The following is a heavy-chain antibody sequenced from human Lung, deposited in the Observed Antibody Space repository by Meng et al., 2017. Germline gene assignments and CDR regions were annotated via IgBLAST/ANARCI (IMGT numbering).Heavy chain of an antibody. CDR1: VGASIVYC. J-gene: IGHJ4*02. CDR3: ARCPTTMAHDFDY. V-gene: IGHV4-34*01. Sequence: SGSDFWMPSGTLSPRWVVMVGASIVYCWGWIRLSPGKGLGWIGKINNSGRTNYTPSLESRATISLATSQDNPSLNLSSVTSADSAVYYCARCPTTMAHDFDYWGQGTLFTVSS. CDR2: INNSGRT. D-gene: IGHD4-11*01.